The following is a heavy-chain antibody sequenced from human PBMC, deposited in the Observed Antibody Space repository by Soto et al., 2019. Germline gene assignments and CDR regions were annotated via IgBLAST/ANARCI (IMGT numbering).Heavy chain of an antibody. J-gene: IGHJ4*02. D-gene: IGHD4-17*01. CDR3: ASRPDSGDYLLLDY. V-gene: IGHV3-74*01. Sequence: PGGSLRLSCAVSGFTFSGRWMHWVRQTPGKGLVWVSRINSDGSITNYADSVKGRFTVSRDNAKDTLFLQMNSLRADDTAVYYCASRPDSGDYLLLDYWGQGALVTVSS. CDR1: GFTFSGRW. CDR2: INSDGSIT.